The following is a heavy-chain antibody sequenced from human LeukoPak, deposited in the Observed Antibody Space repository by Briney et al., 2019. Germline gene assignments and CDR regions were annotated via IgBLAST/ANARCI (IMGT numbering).Heavy chain of an antibody. CDR2: ISSSGSTK. CDR1: GFTFSSYE. Sequence: GGSLRLSCAASGFTFSSYEMNWVRQAPGKGLEWVSYISSSGSTKYYADSVKGRFTISRDNAKNSLYLQMNSLRAEDTAVYYCAKGPLLWDWGQGTLVTVSS. J-gene: IGHJ4*02. V-gene: IGHV3-48*03. D-gene: IGHD2/OR15-2a*01. CDR3: AKGPLLWD.